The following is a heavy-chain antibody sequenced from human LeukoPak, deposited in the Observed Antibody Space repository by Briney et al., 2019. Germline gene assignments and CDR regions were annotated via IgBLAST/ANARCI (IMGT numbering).Heavy chain of an antibody. J-gene: IGHJ4*02. Sequence: SGTLSLSCTVSGGSISSGGYYWSWVRQPPGNGLGWIGYIYNSGITYSHPSLKSRVTISVDTSKNQFFLTLSSVTAAETDVYCGARGLESSGKSGVDYWGQGTTVTVSS. CDR3: ARGLESSGKSGVDY. V-gene: IGHV4-30-2*01. D-gene: IGHD6-19*01. CDR2: IYNSGIT. CDR1: GGSISSGGYY.